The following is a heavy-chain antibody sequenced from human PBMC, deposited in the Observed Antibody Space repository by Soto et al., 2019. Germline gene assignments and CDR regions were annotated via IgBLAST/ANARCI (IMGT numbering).Heavy chain of an antibody. J-gene: IGHJ3*02. Sequence: QVQLQQSGPGLVKPAQTLSVTCAISGDSVSSNSAAWNLIRQSPSRGLELLGRTYHRSKWYTDYHPSETRRITINHDTSRPQCSLELNSVTNEDTAAYYCARAHGPLGFAYAFDIWGQGTMVTVSS. CDR1: GDSVSSNSAA. CDR2: TYHRSKWYT. V-gene: IGHV6-1*01. CDR3: ARAHGPLGFAYAFDI. D-gene: IGHD3-10*01.